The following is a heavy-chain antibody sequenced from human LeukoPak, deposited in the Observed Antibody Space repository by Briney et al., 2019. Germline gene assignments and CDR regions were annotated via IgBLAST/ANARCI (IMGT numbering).Heavy chain of an antibody. CDR2: IYPRDSDT. CDR1: GYSFTSYW. CDR3: ARRGYSSSWYSDY. V-gene: IGHV5-51*01. D-gene: IGHD6-13*01. J-gene: IGHJ4*02. Sequence: GESLKISCKGSGYSFTSYWVAWVRQMPGKGLEWMGIIYPRDSDTRYSPSFQGQVTISADKSISTAYLQWSSLEASDTAIYYCARRGYSSSWYSDYWGQGTLVTVSS.